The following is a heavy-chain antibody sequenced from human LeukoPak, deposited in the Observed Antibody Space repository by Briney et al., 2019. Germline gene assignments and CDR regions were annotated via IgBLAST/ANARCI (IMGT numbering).Heavy chain of an antibody. CDR1: GYTLTELS. D-gene: IGHD1-1*01. Sequence: ASVKVSCKVSGYTLTELSMHWVRQAPGKGLEWMGGFDPEDGETIHAQKFQGRVTMTEDTSTDTAYMELSSLRSEDTAVYCCATDPVSSATTFDYWGQGTLVTVSS. V-gene: IGHV1-24*01. CDR3: ATDPVSSATTFDY. J-gene: IGHJ4*02. CDR2: FDPEDGET.